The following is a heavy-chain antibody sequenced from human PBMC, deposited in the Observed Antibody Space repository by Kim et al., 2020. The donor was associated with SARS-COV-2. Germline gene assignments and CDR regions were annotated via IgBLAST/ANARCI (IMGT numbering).Heavy chain of an antibody. J-gene: IGHJ6*02. CDR1: GGSISSSSYY. CDR3: ARHITFHSSGWFYYFYYYGMDG. CDR2: IYNSGST. D-gene: IGHD6-19*01. V-gene: IGHV4-39*01. Sequence: SETLSLTCTVSGGSISSSSYYWGWIRQPPGKGLEWIGSIYNSGSTYYNPSLKSRVTISVDTSKNQFSLKLSSVTAAATAVYYCARHITFHSSGWFYYFYYYGMDGWGERTTVTVSS.